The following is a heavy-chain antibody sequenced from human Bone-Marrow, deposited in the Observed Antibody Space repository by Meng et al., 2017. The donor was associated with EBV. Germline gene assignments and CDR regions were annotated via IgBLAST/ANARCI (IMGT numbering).Heavy chain of an antibody. Sequence: VVAGEALVKPGGSLSLSCAASGFTFSDYYMSWIRQAPGKGLEWVSYISSSGSTIYYADSVKGRFTISRDNAKNSLYLQMNSLRAEDTAAYYCARDTNFGVDPWGQGTLVTVSS. CDR3: ARDTNFGVDP. CDR1: GFTFSDYY. CDR2: ISSSGSTI. V-gene: IGHV3-11*01. D-gene: IGHD3-3*01. J-gene: IGHJ5*02.